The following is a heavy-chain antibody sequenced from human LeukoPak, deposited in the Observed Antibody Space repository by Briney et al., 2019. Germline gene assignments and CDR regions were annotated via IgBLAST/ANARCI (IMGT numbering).Heavy chain of an antibody. J-gene: IGHJ1*01. Sequence: SETLSLTCTVSGGSISSGSYYWSWIRQPAGKGLEWIGRIYTGGSTNYNPSLKSRVTISVDTSKNQFSLKLSSVTAADTAVYYCARDTSYYDSSGYGHFQHWGQGTLVTVSS. D-gene: IGHD3-22*01. V-gene: IGHV4-61*02. CDR2: IYTGGST. CDR1: GGSISSGSYY. CDR3: ARDTSYYDSSGYGHFQH.